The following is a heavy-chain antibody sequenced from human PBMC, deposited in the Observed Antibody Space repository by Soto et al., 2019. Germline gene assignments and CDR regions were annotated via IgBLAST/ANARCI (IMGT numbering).Heavy chain of an antibody. J-gene: IGHJ5*02. CDR1: GGSISSGGYY. V-gene: IGHV4-31*03. CDR3: ARVLKVRGVIIGWFDP. Sequence: QVQLQESGPGLVKPSQTLSLTCTVSGGSISSGGYYWSWIRQHPGKGLEWIGYIYYSGSTYYNPSLKSRVTISVDPSKNQFSLKPSSVTAADTAVYYCARVLKVRGVIIGWFDPWGQGTLVTVSS. D-gene: IGHD3-10*01. CDR2: IYYSGST.